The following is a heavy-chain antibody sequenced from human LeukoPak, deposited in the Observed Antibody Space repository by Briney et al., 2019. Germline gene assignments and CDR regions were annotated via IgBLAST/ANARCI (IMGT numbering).Heavy chain of an antibody. CDR3: AKSDYYDSSGYYMYYFGY. CDR1: GFTFSSYA. D-gene: IGHD3-22*01. Sequence: GGSLRLSCAASGFTFSSYAMSWVRQAPGKGLEWVSAISGSGSSTYYADSVKGRFTISRDNSKNTLYLQMNSLRAEDTAVYYCAKSDYYDSSGYYMYYFGYWGQGTLVTVSS. CDR2: ISGSGSST. V-gene: IGHV3-23*01. J-gene: IGHJ4*02.